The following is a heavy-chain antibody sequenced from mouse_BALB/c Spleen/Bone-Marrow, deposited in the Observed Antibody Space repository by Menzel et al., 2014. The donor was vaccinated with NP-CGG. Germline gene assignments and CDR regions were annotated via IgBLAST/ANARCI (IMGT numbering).Heavy chain of an antibody. J-gene: IGHJ1*01. CDR3: VRSRLRDWYFDV. CDR1: GNTFTSYD. V-gene: IGHV1S56*01. Sequence: QVQLKESGVELVKPGASVKLSCKASGNTFTSYDINWVRQRPEQGLECIGWIFPGDSTTKYNEKFKGKATLSTDKSSSTVHMQLSRLTSEDSAVYFCVRSRLRDWYFDVWGAGTTVTISS. CDR2: IFPGDSTT. D-gene: IGHD1-2*01.